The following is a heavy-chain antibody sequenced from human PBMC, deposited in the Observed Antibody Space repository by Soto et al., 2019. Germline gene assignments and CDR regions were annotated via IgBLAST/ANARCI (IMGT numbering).Heavy chain of an antibody. Sequence: QVQLVESGGGVVQPGRSLRLSCAASGFTFSSYAMHWVRQAPGKGLEWVAVISYDGSNKYYADSVKGRFTISRDNSKNTLYLQMNSLRAEDTVVYYCARPLRFLEWLLNPIDYWGQGTLVTVSS. CDR3: ARPLRFLEWLLNPIDY. CDR1: GFTFSSYA. V-gene: IGHV3-30-3*01. J-gene: IGHJ4*02. D-gene: IGHD3-3*01. CDR2: ISYDGSNK.